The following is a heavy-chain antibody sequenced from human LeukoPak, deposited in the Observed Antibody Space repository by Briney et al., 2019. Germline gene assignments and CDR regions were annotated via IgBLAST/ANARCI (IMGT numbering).Heavy chain of an antibody. CDR1: GFIFSSFW. Sequence: GGSLRLSCAASGFIFSSFWMSWVRQAPGKGLEGVAIIKEDGSEKYYVYSVKGRFTISRDNTKQSLYLQMNSLRAEDTAVYYCARVGSSWHYYYYYMDVWGRGTTVTISS. V-gene: IGHV3-7*01. J-gene: IGHJ6*03. CDR2: IKEDGSEK. D-gene: IGHD6-13*01. CDR3: ARVGSSWHYYYYYMDV.